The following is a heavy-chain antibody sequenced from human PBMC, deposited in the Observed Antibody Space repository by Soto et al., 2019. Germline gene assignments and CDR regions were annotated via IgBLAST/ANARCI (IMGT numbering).Heavy chain of an antibody. Sequence: QVQLQESGPGLVKPSETLSLSCTVSGGSISSYYWSWFRQSPGKRMEWIGYVHHSWGSSYNPSLQRRGAISLDTSKRQCSLKVTSVTATDTAGYYCARQGFGPLHGLVDVWGQGTTVTVSS. CDR1: GGSISSYY. CDR2: VHHSWGS. CDR3: ARQGFGPLHGLVDV. D-gene: IGHD3-10*01. J-gene: IGHJ6*02. V-gene: IGHV4-59*08.